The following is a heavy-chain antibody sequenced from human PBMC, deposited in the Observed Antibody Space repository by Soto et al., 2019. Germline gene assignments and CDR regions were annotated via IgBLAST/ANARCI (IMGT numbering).Heavy chain of an antibody. CDR3: AREMSSGYYYYYYYGMDV. V-gene: IGHV1-46*01. Sequence: ASVKVSCKAPGYTFTSYYMHWVRLAPGQGLEWMGIINPSGGSTSYAQKFQGRVTMTRDTSTSTVYMELSSLRSEDTAVYYCAREMSSGYYYYYYYGMDVWGQGTTVTVSS. CDR2: INPSGGST. D-gene: IGHD3-22*01. CDR1: GYTFTSYY. J-gene: IGHJ6*02.